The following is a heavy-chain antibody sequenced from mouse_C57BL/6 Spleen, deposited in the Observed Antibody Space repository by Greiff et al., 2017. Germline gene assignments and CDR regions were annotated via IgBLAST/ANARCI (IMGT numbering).Heavy chain of an antibody. Sequence: QVQLKQSGPGLVQPSQSLSITCTVSGFSLTSYGVHWVRQSPGKGLEWLGVIWSGGSTDYNAAFISRLSISKDNSKRQVFFKMNSLQADDTAIYYCASHYYDYWYFDVWGTGTTVTVSS. J-gene: IGHJ1*03. D-gene: IGHD1-1*02. CDR2: IWSGGST. CDR1: GFSLTSYG. V-gene: IGHV2-2*01. CDR3: ASHYYDYWYFDV.